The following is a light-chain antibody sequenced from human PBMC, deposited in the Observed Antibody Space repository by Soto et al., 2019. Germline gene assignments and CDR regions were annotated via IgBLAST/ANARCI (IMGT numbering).Light chain of an antibody. Sequence: EIVLTQSPGTLSLSPGERATLSCRASQSVSSSYLAWYQQKPGQAPRLLIYGASSRVTGIPDRFSGSGSGTDVTLTISRLEPEDFAVYYWQQYGSSPLTFGGGTKVEIK. V-gene: IGKV3-20*01. J-gene: IGKJ4*01. CDR2: GAS. CDR3: QQYGSSPLT. CDR1: QSVSSSY.